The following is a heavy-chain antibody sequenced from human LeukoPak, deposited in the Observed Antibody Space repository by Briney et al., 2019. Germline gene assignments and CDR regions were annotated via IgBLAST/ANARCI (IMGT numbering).Heavy chain of an antibody. V-gene: IGHV4-39*01. D-gene: IGHD3-10*01. J-gene: IGHJ4*02. CDR2: INYSGNT. CDR3: AGQRAWFGEWAFDS. CDR1: GGSISITNYY. Sequence: SETLSLTCTVSGGSISITNYYWGWIRQPPGKGLEWIGSINYSGNTFYNPSLKSRVTISVDTSKKQFSLKLSSVTAADTALYYCAGQRAWFGEWAFDSWGQGTLVTVSS.